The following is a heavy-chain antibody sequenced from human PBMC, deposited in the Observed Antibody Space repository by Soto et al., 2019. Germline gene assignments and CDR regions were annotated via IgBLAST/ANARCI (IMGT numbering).Heavy chain of an antibody. Sequence: QLQLQESGPGLVKPSETLSLTCTVSGGSIRDDRYYWGWIRQPPGKGLEWIGSIYYSGTSSYNPSRKRRVTMYVDTSKKQLSLRLSSVTAADTAVYYCARLHCDSPNCVPLDPWGQGTLVIVSS. D-gene: IGHD2-2*01. V-gene: IGHV4-39*01. CDR1: GGSIRDDRYY. J-gene: IGHJ5*02. CDR3: ARLHCDSPNCVPLDP. CDR2: IYYSGTS.